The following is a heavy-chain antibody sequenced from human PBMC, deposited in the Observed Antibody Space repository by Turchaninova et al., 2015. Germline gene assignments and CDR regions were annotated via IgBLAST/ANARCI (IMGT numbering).Heavy chain of an antibody. CDR3: ARSSISGSYLDY. D-gene: IGHD1-26*01. V-gene: IGHV1-3*01. Sequence: QVQLVQSGAEVKKPGASVKVSCKASGYTFTSYAMHWVRQAHGQRLEWMGWLNAGNGKTTYSQTFQGRVPITRATSASTAYMGSGSLRSEGTAVYYCARSSISGSYLDYWGQGTLVTVSS. J-gene: IGHJ4*02. CDR1: GYTFTSYA. CDR2: LNAGNGKT.